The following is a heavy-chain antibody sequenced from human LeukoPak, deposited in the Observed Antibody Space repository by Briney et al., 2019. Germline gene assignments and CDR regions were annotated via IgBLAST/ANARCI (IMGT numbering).Heavy chain of an antibody. V-gene: IGHV1-18*01. CDR2: ISAYNGNT. Sequence: GASVKVSCKASGYTFTSYGISWVRQAPGQGLEWMGWISAYNGNTNYAQKLQGRVTMTTDTSTSTAYMELRSLRSDDTAVYYCASTNYYDSSGYYYRHYYFDYWGQGTLVPVSS. D-gene: IGHD3-22*01. J-gene: IGHJ4*02. CDR1: GYTFTSYG. CDR3: ASTNYYDSSGYYYRHYYFDY.